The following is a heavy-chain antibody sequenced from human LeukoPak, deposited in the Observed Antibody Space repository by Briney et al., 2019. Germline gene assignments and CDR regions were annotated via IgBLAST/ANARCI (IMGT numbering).Heavy chain of an antibody. J-gene: IGHJ4*02. Sequence: GGSLRLSCAGSGFTFRNAWMSWVRLAPGKGLEWVGHIKSETYGGTTGYAAPVKGRFTISREDSKNTLYLQMNSLKTEDTAVYYCTTDRDYYDSRGPGFSDSWGQGTLVTVSS. D-gene: IGHD3-22*01. V-gene: IGHV3-15*01. CDR1: GFTFRNAW. CDR3: TTDRDYYDSRGPGFSDS. CDR2: IKSETYGGTT.